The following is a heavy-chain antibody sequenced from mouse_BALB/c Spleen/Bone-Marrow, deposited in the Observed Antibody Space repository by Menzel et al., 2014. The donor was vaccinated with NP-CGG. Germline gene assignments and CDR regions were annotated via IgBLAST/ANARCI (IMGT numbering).Heavy chain of an antibody. V-gene: IGHV1S130*01. J-gene: IGHJ3*01. CDR2: IHPNSGNT. D-gene: IGHD2-14*01. CDR1: GYTFTSSW. CDR3: ARYDGFAY. Sequence: VQLQESGSVLVRPGASVKLSCKASGYTFTSSWMHWAKQRPGQGLEWIGEIHPNSGNTNHNEKFKGKATLTVDTSSSTAYVDLSSLTSEDSAVYYCARYDGFAYWGQGTLVTVSA.